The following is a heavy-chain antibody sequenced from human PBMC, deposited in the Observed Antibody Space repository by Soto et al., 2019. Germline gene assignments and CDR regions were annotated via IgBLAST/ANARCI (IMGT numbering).Heavy chain of an antibody. V-gene: IGHV3-33*01. CDR1: GFTFSIYG. CDR2: IWYDGSNK. D-gene: IGHD3-22*01. Sequence: GGSLRLSCAASGFTFSIYGMHLVRQSPGKGLEWVAVIWYDGSNKYYADSVKGRFTISRDNSKNTLYLQMNSLRAEDTAVYYCARDRGQIDFYDISGPIDYWGQGTLVTVSS. CDR3: ARDRGQIDFYDISGPIDY. J-gene: IGHJ4*02.